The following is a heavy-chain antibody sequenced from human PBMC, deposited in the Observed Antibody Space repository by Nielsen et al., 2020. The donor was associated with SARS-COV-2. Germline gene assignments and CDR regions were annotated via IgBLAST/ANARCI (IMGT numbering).Heavy chain of an antibody. V-gene: IGHV3-43*01. Sequence: GESLKISCAASGFTFDEYTMNWVRQAPGKGLEWVSLISWNGDSTYFADSVRGRFTISRDNAKNSLYLQMNGLRADDTALYYCAKDIKGRIYSAPDYWGQGTLVTVSS. J-gene: IGHJ4*02. CDR2: ISWNGDST. D-gene: IGHD6-6*01. CDR3: AKDIKGRIYSAPDY. CDR1: GFTFDEYT.